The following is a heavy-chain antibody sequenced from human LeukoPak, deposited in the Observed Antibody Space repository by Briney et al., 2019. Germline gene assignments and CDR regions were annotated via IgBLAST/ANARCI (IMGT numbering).Heavy chain of an antibody. J-gene: IGHJ4*02. CDR1: GGSISSYY. Sequence: SETLSLTCTVSGGSISSYYWSWIRQPPGKGLEWIGYIYYSGSTNYNPSLKSRVTISVDTSKNQFSLKLSSVTAADTAVYYCAREETVEMATIHWGQGTLVTVSS. CDR3: AREETVEMATIH. CDR2: IYYSGST. D-gene: IGHD5-24*01. V-gene: IGHV4-59*01.